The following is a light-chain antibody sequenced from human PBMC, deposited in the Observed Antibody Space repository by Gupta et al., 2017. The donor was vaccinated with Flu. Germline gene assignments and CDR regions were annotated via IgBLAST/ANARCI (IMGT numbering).Light chain of an antibody. CDR2: DDS. CDR1: DIESKS. Sequence: SYVLTQPPSVSVAPGKTARITCGGDDIESKSVHWCQQKPGQAPVLFVYDDSDRPSGIPERFSGSNSGNTATLTISRVEAGDEADYYCQVWDTSSDHVVFGGGTKLTVL. J-gene: IGLJ2*01. CDR3: QVWDTSSDHVV. V-gene: IGLV3-21*03.